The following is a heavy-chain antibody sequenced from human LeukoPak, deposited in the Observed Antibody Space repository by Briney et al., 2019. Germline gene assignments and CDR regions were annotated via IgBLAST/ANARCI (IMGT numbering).Heavy chain of an antibody. J-gene: IGHJ4*02. CDR2: NNPNSGVT. CDR3: ARPRSCNSGACSNNFDS. V-gene: IGHV1-2*02. Sequence: ASVKVSCKASGYTFTGYYIHWVRQAPGQGLEWMGWNNPNSGVTHYAQKFQDRVTMTRDTPISTAYMELSSLTYDDTAIYYCARPRSCNSGACSNNFDSWGQGTLATVSS. D-gene: IGHD2/OR15-2a*01. CDR1: GYTFTGYY.